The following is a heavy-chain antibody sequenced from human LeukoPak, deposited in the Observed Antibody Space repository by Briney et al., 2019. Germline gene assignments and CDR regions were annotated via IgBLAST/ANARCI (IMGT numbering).Heavy chain of an antibody. CDR3: AREGYYDSSGYYPD. CDR1: GGSISSYY. Sequence: SETLSLTCTVSGGSISSYYWSWIRQPPGKGLEWIGYIYYSGSTNYNPSLKSRVTISVDTSKNQFSLKLSSVTAADTAVYYCAREGYYDSSGYYPDWGQGTLVTVSS. CDR2: IYYSGST. D-gene: IGHD3-22*01. V-gene: IGHV4-59*01. J-gene: IGHJ4*02.